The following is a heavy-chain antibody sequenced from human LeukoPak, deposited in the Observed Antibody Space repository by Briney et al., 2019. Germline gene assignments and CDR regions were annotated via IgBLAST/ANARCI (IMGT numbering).Heavy chain of an antibody. CDR3: ARDRRRYCSSTSCFFDY. V-gene: IGHV1-18*01. D-gene: IGHD2-2*01. CDR1: GYTFTSYG. Sequence: ASVKVSCKASGYTFTSYGISWVRQAPGQGLEWMGWISAYNGNTNYAQKFQGRVTMTRDTSISTAYMELSRLRSDDTAVYYCARDRRRYCSSTSCFFDYWGQGTLVTVSS. J-gene: IGHJ4*02. CDR2: ISAYNGNT.